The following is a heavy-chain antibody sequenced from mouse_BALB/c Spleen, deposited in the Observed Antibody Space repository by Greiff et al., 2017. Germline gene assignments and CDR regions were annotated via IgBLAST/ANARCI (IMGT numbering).Heavy chain of an antibody. V-gene: IGHV5-4*02. Sequence: EVKLMESGGGLVKPGGSLKLSCAASGFTFSDYYMYWVRQTPEKRLEWVATISDGGSYTYYPDSVKGRFTISRDNAKNNLYLQMSSLKSEDTAMYYCARAYDYGAGDYWGQGTSVTVSS. CDR1: GFTFSDYY. D-gene: IGHD2-4*01. CDR2: ISDGGSYT. CDR3: ARAYDYGAGDY. J-gene: IGHJ4*01.